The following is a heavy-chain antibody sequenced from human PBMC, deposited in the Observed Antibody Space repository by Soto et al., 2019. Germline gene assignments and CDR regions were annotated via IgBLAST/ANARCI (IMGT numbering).Heavy chain of an antibody. CDR1: GYTLTELS. V-gene: IGHV1-24*01. CDR3: ATLRRDFPSLFPLPYSYSYMDV. D-gene: IGHD2-21*02. CDR2: FDPEDGET. Sequence: ASVKVSCKVSGYTLTELSMHWVRQAPGKGLEWMGGFDPEDGETIYAQKFQGRVTMTEDTSTDTAYMELSSLRSEDTAVYYCATLRRDFPSLFPLPYSYSYMDVWGKGTTAPVPS. J-gene: IGHJ6*03.